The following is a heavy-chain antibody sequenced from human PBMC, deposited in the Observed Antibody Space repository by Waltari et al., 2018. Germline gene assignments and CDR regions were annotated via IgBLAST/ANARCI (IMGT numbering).Heavy chain of an antibody. J-gene: IGHJ4*02. D-gene: IGHD6-19*01. CDR3: AKDTCIAVAGTHFDY. Sequence: EVQLVESGEGLVQPGRSLRLSCAASGFTFDDYAMHWVRQAPGKGLEWVAGSSGNSGSIGYADSVKGRFTISRDNAKNSLYLQMNSLRAEDTALYYCAKDTCIAVAGTHFDYWGQGTLVTVSS. CDR1: GFTFDDYA. V-gene: IGHV3-9*01. CDR2: SSGNSGSI.